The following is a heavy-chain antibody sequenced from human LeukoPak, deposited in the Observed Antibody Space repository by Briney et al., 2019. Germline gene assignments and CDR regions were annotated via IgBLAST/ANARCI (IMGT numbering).Heavy chain of an antibody. CDR1: GGSFSGYY. V-gene: IGHV4-34*01. CDR2: INHSGST. CDR3: ATGPHTAINYYDRSGYYY. J-gene: IGHJ4*02. D-gene: IGHD3-22*01. Sequence: SETLSLTCAVYGGSFSGYYWRWIRQPPGKGLEWIGEINHSGSTNYNPSLKSRVTISVDKSKNQFSLKLSYVTAADTAVYYCATGPHTAINYYDRSGYYYWGQGTLVTVSS.